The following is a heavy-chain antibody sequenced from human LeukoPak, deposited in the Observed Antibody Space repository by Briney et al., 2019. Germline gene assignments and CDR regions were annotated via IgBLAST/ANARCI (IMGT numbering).Heavy chain of an antibody. CDR2: IIPIFGTA. V-gene: IGHV1-69*13. Sequence: ASVKVSCKASGGTFSSYAISWVRQAPGQGLEWMGGIIPIFGTANYAQKFQGRVTITADESTSTAYMELSSLRSEDTAVYYCAREILPVVSRMGSWAFDIWGQGTMVTVSS. CDR1: GGTFSSYA. D-gene: IGHD2-2*01. J-gene: IGHJ3*02. CDR3: AREILPVVSRMGSWAFDI.